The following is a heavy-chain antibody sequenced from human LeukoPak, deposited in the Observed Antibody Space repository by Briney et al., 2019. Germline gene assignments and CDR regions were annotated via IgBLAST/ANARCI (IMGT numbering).Heavy chain of an antibody. CDR3: ARGVAAAGRSAFDI. D-gene: IGHD6-13*01. CDR1: GGTFSSYA. V-gene: IGHV1-69*04. Sequence: GASVKVSCKASGGTFSSYAISWVRQAPGQGLEWIGRIIPILGIANYAQKFQGRVTITADKSTSTAYMELSSLRSEDTAVYYCARGVAAAGRSAFDIWGQGTMVTVSS. J-gene: IGHJ3*02. CDR2: IIPILGIA.